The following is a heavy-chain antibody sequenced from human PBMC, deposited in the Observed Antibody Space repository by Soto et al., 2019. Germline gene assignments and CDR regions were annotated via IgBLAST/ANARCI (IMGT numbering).Heavy chain of an antibody. CDR3: ARDIVRLGPRANYAFDV. CDR2: INPANGNT. Sequence: QVQLVQSGAEMKKPGASVNISCQASGFTFSDTLINWVRQGPGQGLEWMGWINPANGNTRYSESFQGRVSISGLSSASTSYVALSDLTSEDTAVYYCARDIVRLGPRANYAFDVWGQGTMITGSS. CDR1: GFTFSDTL. J-gene: IGHJ3*01. D-gene: IGHD1-26*01. V-gene: IGHV1-3*01.